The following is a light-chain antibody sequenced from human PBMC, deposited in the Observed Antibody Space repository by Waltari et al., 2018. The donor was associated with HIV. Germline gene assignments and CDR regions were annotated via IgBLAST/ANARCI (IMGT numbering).Light chain of an antibody. CDR3: AAWDDSLNGHWV. CDR2: SDT. Sequence: QSVLPQPPSASGPPVPRVTISCSGTSSNIGQNAVTWSQQLPGTAPNLLIFSDTQRPSGVPDRFSGSKYGTSASLAISGLQSEDEGDYYCAAWDDSLNGHWVFGGGTRVIVL. CDR1: SSNIGQNA. V-gene: IGLV1-44*01. J-gene: IGLJ3*02.